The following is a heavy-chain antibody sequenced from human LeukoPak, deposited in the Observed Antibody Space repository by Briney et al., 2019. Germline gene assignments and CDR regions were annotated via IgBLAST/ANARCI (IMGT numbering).Heavy chain of an antibody. CDR2: IYYSGST. D-gene: IGHD2-2*01. V-gene: IGHV4-30-4*08. J-gene: IGHJ4*02. CDR3: ATRPFLGYCSSTSCYYSRNSVDY. Sequence: PSETLSLTCTVSGGSISSGDYYWSWIRQPPGTGLEWIGYIYYSGSTYYNPSLKSRVTISVDTSKNQFSLKLSFVTGADTAVYYCATRPFLGYCSSTSCYYSRNSVDYWGQGTLVTVSS. CDR1: GGSISSGDYY.